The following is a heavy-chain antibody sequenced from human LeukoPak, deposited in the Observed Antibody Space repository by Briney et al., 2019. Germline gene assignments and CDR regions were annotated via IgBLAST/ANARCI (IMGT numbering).Heavy chain of an antibody. J-gene: IGHJ4*02. Sequence: GGSLRLSFSTYVFTFSRDWMPWVRQAPGKGLGWVSRISDDGSITTYADSVQGRFTIFRDNAKNTVFLQMNSLRVEDTAVYFCVRRYYEYNVYDRHFDFWGQGILVTVSS. CDR3: VRRYYEYNVYDRHFDF. D-gene: IGHD5/OR15-5a*01. V-gene: IGHV3-74*03. CDR2: ISDDGSIT. CDR1: VFTFSRDW.